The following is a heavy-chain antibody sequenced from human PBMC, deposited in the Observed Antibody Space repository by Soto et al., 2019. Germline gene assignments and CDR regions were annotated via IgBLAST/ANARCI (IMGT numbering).Heavy chain of an antibody. D-gene: IGHD3-22*01. CDR2: IYYSGST. V-gene: IGHV4-39*01. CDR1: GGSISSSSYY. CDR3: ARHTTHYYDSSGYYYVGSFDP. J-gene: IGHJ5*02. Sequence: QLQLQESGPGLVKPSETLSLTCTVSGGSISSSSYYWGWIRQPPGKGLEWIGSIYYSGSTYYNPSLKSRVTISVDTSKNQFSLKLSSVTAADTAVYYCARHTTHYYDSSGYYYVGSFDPWGQGTLVTVSS.